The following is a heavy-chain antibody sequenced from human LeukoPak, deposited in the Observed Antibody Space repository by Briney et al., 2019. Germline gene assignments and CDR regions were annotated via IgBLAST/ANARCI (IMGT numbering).Heavy chain of an antibody. D-gene: IGHD2-2*02. CDR3: AKGSCSSTSCYTDY. CDR1: GFSFSNYA. J-gene: IGHJ4*02. Sequence: GGSLRLSCAASGFSFSNYAMTWVRQAPGKGLEWVSAISGSGSSTYYADSVKGRFTISRDNSKNTLYLQMNNLRAEDTAVYYCAKGSCSSTSCYTDYWGQGTLVTVSS. V-gene: IGHV3-23*01. CDR2: ISGSGSST.